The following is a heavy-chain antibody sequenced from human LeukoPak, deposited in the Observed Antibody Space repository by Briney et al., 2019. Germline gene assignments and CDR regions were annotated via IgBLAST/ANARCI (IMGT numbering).Heavy chain of an antibody. CDR1: GFTFSSYG. J-gene: IGHJ4*02. Sequence: GGTLRLSCAASGFTFSSYGMSWVRQAPGKGLEWVSGIRSSGGSAYYADSVKGRFTISRDNSKNSLYLQMNSLRAEDTAVYYCARRAGDYSHPYDYWGQGTLVTVSS. D-gene: IGHD3-22*01. V-gene: IGHV3-23*01. CDR2: IRSSGGSA. CDR3: ARRAGDYSHPYDY.